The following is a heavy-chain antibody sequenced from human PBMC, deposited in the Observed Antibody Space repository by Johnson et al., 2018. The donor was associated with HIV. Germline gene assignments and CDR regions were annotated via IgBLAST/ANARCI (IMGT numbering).Heavy chain of an antibody. D-gene: IGHD6-13*01. CDR1: GFTFRIYD. V-gene: IGHV3-30*02. CDR3: ARDPAAAALRAFDI. J-gene: IGHJ3*02. Sequence: VQLVESGGGVVQPGGSLRLSCAASGFTFRIYDMQWVRQAPGKGLEWLAYIRSDGVNKHYADSVKGRFTISRDNSKNTLFLQMNSLRAEDTAVYYCARDPAAAALRAFDIWGQGTMVTVSS. CDR2: IRSDGVNK.